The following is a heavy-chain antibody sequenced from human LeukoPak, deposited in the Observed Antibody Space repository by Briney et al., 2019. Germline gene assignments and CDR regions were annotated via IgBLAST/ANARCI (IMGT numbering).Heavy chain of an antibody. V-gene: IGHV3-33*01. J-gene: IGHJ4*02. CDR1: GFTLSTYA. D-gene: IGHD2-2*01. CDR3: ASLEYCSGSTCLDH. Sequence: PGGSLRLSCAASGFTLSTYAMHWIRQAPGKGLEWVAVIWYRGSSEYYAVSVKGRFTVSRDNSKNTLYLQMNSLRVDDAAVYYCASLEYCSGSTCLDHWGQGTLVTVSS. CDR2: IWYRGSSE.